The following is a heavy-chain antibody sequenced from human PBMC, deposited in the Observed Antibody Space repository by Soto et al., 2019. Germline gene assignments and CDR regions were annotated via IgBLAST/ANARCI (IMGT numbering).Heavy chain of an antibody. CDR2: MNPNSGNT. Sequence: ASVKVSCKASGYTFTSYDINWVRQATGQGLEWMGWMNPNSGNTGYAQKFQGRVTMTRNTSTSTAYMELRSLRSDDTAVYYCARGPGIAAAFDYWGQGTLVTVSS. J-gene: IGHJ4*02. D-gene: IGHD6-13*01. V-gene: IGHV1-8*01. CDR3: ARGPGIAAAFDY. CDR1: GYTFTSYD.